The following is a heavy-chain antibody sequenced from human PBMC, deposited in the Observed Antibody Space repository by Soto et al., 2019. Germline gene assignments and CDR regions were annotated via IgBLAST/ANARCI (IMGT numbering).Heavy chain of an antibody. CDR1: GFTFSSYA. J-gene: IGHJ4*02. D-gene: IGHD5-18*01. CDR2: ISGSGGST. CDR3: ATTNHAQSTNIQLQDFDY. Sequence: GGSLRLSCAASGFTFSSYAMSWVRQAPGKGLEWVSAISGSGGSTYYADSVKGRFTISRDNSKNTLYLQMNSLRAEDTAVYYCATTNHAQSTNIQLQDFDYWGQGTLVTVSS. V-gene: IGHV3-23*01.